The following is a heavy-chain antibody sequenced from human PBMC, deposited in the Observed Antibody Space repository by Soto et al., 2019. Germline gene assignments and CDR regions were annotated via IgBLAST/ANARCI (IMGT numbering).Heavy chain of an antibody. J-gene: IGHJ4*02. CDR2: IYSGGST. Sequence: SGGSLRLSCAASGFTVSSNYMSWVRQAPRKGLEWVSVIYSGGSTYYADSVKGRFTISRDNSKNTLCLQMNSLRAEDTAVYYCAGSYYDILTGRNFDYWGQGTLVTVSS. D-gene: IGHD3-9*01. V-gene: IGHV3-53*01. CDR3: AGSYYDILTGRNFDY. CDR1: GFTVSSNY.